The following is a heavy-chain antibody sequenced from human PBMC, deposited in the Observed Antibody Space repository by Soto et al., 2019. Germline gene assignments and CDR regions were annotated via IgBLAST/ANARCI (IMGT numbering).Heavy chain of an antibody. J-gene: IGHJ4*02. Sequence: PSETLSLTCAVYNGSFSDYYWSWIRQPPGKGLEWIGEINDDGNTNYSPSLKSRVTISVDTSKNLFSLKLSSVTAADTAVYYCARHTSAAGNVMGDVYFDYWGQGTLVTVSS. CDR1: NGSFSDYY. V-gene: IGHV4-34*01. D-gene: IGHD6-13*01. CDR2: INDDGNT. CDR3: ARHTSAAGNVMGDVYFDY.